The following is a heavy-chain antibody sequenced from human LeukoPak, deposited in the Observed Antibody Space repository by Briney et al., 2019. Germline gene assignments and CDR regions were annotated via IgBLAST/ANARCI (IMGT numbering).Heavy chain of an antibody. J-gene: IGHJ4*02. CDR1: GYTFTCYY. Sequence: GASVTVSRTASGYTFTCYYMHWVRQAPGQGLEWMGWISAYNGNTNYAQKLQGRVTMTTDTSTSTAYMELRSLRSDDTAVYYCARDWDYYGSGSYYHDYWGQGTLVTVSS. CDR3: ARDWDYYGSGSYYHDY. V-gene: IGHV1-18*04. CDR2: ISAYNGNT. D-gene: IGHD3-10*01.